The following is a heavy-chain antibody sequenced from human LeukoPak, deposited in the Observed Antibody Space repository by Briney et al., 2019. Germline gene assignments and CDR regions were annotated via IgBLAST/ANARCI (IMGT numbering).Heavy chain of an antibody. CDR1: GFTFSSYA. CDR2: ISGSGGST. D-gene: IGHD3-10*01. V-gene: IGHV3-23*01. J-gene: IGHJ4*02. CDR3: AKSAYGSGSYRYYFDY. Sequence: GGSLRLSCAASGFTFSSYAMSWVRQAPGKGLEWVSAISGSGGSTYYADSVKGRFIISRDNSKNTLYLQMNSLRAEDTAVYYCAKSAYGSGSYRYYFDYWGQGTLVTVSS.